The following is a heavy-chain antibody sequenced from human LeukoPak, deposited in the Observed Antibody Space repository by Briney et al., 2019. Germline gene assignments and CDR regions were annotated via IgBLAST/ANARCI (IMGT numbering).Heavy chain of an antibody. D-gene: IGHD5-12*01. V-gene: IGHV4-59*01. CDR1: GGSISSYY. Sequence: SETLSLTFTVSGGSISSYYWSWSRQPPGKGLGWIGYIYYSGSTNYNPSLKSRVTISVDTPKNQFSLKLSSVTAADPAVYYCARVVATLLMDVWGKGTTVTISS. CDR3: ARVVATLLMDV. J-gene: IGHJ6*03. CDR2: IYYSGST.